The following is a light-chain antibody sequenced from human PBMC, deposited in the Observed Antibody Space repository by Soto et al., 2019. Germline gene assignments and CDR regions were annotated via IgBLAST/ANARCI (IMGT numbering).Light chain of an antibody. J-gene: IGLJ3*02. CDR3: SSYTNSIAV. Sequence: QSALTQPASVSGSPGQSITISCTGTRNDIGTYTYVSWYQHHPGKAPKLLIYEVSDRPSGVSNRFSGSKSGNMASLTISGLQAEDEADYYCSSYTNSIAVFGGGTKLTVL. CDR2: EVS. V-gene: IGLV2-14*01. CDR1: RNDIGTYTY.